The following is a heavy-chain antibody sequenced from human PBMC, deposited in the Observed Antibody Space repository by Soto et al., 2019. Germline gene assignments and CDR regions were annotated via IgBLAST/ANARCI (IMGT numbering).Heavy chain of an antibody. CDR3: AREENCSDGICYSEYFQR. CDR2: VNPSGGST. CDR1: GYIFTAYS. Sequence: QVQLVQSGAEVKNPGASVKVSCKASGYIFTAYSMHWVRQAPGQGLEWMGVVNPSGGSTNYAQKFQGRITMTRDTSTSTVYMDLSSLTSEDTAVYYCAREENCSDGICYSEYFQRWGQGTLVTVSS. D-gene: IGHD2-15*01. V-gene: IGHV1-46*01. J-gene: IGHJ1*01.